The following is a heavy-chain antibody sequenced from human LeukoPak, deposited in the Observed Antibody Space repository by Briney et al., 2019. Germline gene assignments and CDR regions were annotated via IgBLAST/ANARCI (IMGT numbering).Heavy chain of an antibody. CDR3: TSWPYYYYYYMDV. CDR1: GFTFGDYA. CDR2: IRSKAYGGTT. Sequence: GGSLRLSCTASGFTFGDYAMSWFRQAPGKGLEWVGFIRSKAYGGTTEYAASMKGRFTISRDDSKSIAYLQMNSLKTEDTAVYYCTSWPYYYYYYMDVWGKGTTVTVSS. V-gene: IGHV3-49*03. J-gene: IGHJ6*03.